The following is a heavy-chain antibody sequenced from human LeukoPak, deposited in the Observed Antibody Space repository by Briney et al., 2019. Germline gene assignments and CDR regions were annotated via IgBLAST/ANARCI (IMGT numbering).Heavy chain of an antibody. CDR3: AISSGGNSPFDN. CDR2: IYTSGST. V-gene: IGHV4-61*09. CDR1: GGSISSGNYY. D-gene: IGHD2-15*01. J-gene: IGHJ4*02. Sequence: SETLSLTCTVSGGSISSGNYYWSWIRQPAGKGLEWIGHIYTSGSTNYNPSLKSRVTISVDTSKNQFSLKLSSVTAADTAVYYCAISSGGNSPFDNWGQGTLVTVSS.